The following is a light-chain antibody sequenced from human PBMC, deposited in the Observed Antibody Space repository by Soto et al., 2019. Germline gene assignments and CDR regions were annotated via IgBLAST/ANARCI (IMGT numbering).Light chain of an antibody. Sequence: QSVLTQPPSASGSPGQSVTISCTGTSSDVGGYNYVSWYQQHPGKAPKFMIYEGSKRPSGVPDRFSGAKSGNTASLTVSGLQADDEADYYCSSYAGSNNPVIFGGGTKLTVL. CDR2: EGS. J-gene: IGLJ2*01. CDR1: SSDVGGYNY. CDR3: SSYAGSNNPVI. V-gene: IGLV2-8*01.